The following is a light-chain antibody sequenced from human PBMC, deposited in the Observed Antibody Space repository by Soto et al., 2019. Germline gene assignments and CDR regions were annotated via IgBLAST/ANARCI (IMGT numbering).Light chain of an antibody. J-gene: IGLJ2*01. V-gene: IGLV2-23*02. CDR1: NGDIGSYNL. CDR3: CSFGGSYAHVI. Sequence: QPVLTQPASVSGSPGQSITISCTGTNGDIGSYNLVSWYQQHPGRAPKVMIYEVTQRPSGVSYRFSGSKSGNTASLTISGLQAEDEADYYCCSFGGSYAHVIFGGGTELTVL. CDR2: EVT.